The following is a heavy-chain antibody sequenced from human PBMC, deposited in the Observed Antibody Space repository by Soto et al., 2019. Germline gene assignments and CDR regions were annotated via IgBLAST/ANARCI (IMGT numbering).Heavy chain of an antibody. J-gene: IGHJ4*02. CDR1: GGTFSSYT. D-gene: IGHD3-16*01. Sequence: QVQLVQSGAEVKKPGSSVKVSCKASGGTFSSYTISWVRQAPGQGLEWMGRIIPILGIANYAQKFQGRVTVTAAKSTSTANRGLCGLRAEGRAVYYGAGGGGETDYWGQGTLVTVSS. V-gene: IGHV1-69*02. CDR3: AGGGGETDY. CDR2: IIPILGIA.